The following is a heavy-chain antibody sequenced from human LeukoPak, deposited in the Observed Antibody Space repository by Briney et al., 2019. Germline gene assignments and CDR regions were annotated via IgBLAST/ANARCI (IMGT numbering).Heavy chain of an antibody. CDR3: ASGREYYYDSSGYRDDY. D-gene: IGHD3-22*01. CDR2: ISSSSSTI. Sequence: PGGSLRLSCAASGFTFSSYSMNWVRQAPGKGLEWVSYISSSSSTIYYADSVKGRFTISRDNAKNSLYLQMNSLRAEDTAVYYCASGREYYYDSSGYRDDYRGQGTLVTVSS. V-gene: IGHV3-48*01. J-gene: IGHJ4*02. CDR1: GFTFSSYS.